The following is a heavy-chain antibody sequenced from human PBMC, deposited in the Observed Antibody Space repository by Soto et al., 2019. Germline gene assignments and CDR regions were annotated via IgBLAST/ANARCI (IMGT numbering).Heavy chain of an antibody. CDR3: AGVPGGFYRGSDY. J-gene: IGHJ4*02. V-gene: IGHV4-61*01. CDR2: IYYSGTT. Sequence: SETLSLACSVSGGSISSGSYYWTWIRQPPGRGLEWIGYIYYSGTTDSNPSLKSRVTISMDTSKNQFSLNLNSVTAADTAVYSCAGVPGGFYRGSDYWGQGTLVTVSS. CDR1: GGSISSGSYY. D-gene: IGHD3-22*01.